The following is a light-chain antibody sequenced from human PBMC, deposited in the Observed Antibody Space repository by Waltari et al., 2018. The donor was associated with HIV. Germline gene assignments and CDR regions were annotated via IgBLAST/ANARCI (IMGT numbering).Light chain of an antibody. CDR3: SSYGGTKNFIV. J-gene: IGLJ2*01. CDR1: SSDGGGYNY. Sequence: QSALAQPPSASGSPGPSVTIACTVTSSDGGGYNYVSWYQQYPGKVPKLLIYEVTKRPAGVNDRFAGSKSGNTASLTVSGLQADDEADYYGSSYGGTKNFIVFGGGTELTVL. CDR2: EVT. V-gene: IGLV2-8*01.